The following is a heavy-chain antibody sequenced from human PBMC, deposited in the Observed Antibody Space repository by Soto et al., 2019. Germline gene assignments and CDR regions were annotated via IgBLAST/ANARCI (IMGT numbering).Heavy chain of an antibody. Sequence: ASVKVSCKASGYTFTSYAMHWVRQAPGQRLEWMGWINAGNGNTKYSQKFQGRVTITRDTSASTAYMELSSLRSEDTAVYYCARENCSGGSCYYYYYGMDVWGQGTTGTVS. CDR2: INAGNGNT. V-gene: IGHV1-3*01. CDR3: ARENCSGGSCYYYYYGMDV. J-gene: IGHJ6*02. D-gene: IGHD2-15*01. CDR1: GYTFTSYA.